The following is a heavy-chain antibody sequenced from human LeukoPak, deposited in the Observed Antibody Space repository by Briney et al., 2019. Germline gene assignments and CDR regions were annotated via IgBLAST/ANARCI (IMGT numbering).Heavy chain of an antibody. CDR2: IYSGGRT. J-gene: IGHJ3*02. D-gene: IGHD3-22*01. V-gene: IGHV3-53*01. Sequence: GGSLRLSCAASGFTVSSNYMSWVRQAPGKGLEWVSFIYSGGRTDYADSVKGRFTISRDNSKYTLYLQMNSLRAQDTAVYYCARDDSSGFGDAFDIWGQGTMVTVSS. CDR1: GFTVSSNY. CDR3: ARDDSSGFGDAFDI.